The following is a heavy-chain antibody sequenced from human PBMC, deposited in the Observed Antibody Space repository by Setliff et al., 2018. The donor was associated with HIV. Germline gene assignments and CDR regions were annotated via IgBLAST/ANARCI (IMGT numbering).Heavy chain of an antibody. CDR1: DDSFSNYD. J-gene: IGHJ4*02. D-gene: IGHD2-15*01. CDR3: ARLGRAIDDGGSSLRLDF. CDR2: ISSSGTA. Sequence: SETLSLTCVVSDDSFSNYDWTWIRQPPGKALEWIGYISSSGTANYNPSLRSRVTISIETSNTRFSLWLRSVTAADTATYFCARLGRAIDDGGSSLRLDFWGQGMLVTVSS. V-gene: IGHV4-4*09.